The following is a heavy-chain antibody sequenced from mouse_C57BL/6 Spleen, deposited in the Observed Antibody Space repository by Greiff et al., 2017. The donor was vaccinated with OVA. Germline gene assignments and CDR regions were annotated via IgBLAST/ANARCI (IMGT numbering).Heavy chain of an antibody. V-gene: IGHV1-50*01. CDR1: GYTFTSYW. D-gene: IGHD2-5*01. CDR3: ARKALYSNYGDAY. J-gene: IGHJ3*01. Sequence: QVQLKQPGAELVKPGASVKLSCKASGYTFTSYWMQWVKQRPGQGLEWIGEIDPSDSYTNYNQKFKGKATLTVDTSSSTAYMQLSSLTSEDSAVYYCARKALYSNYGDAYWGQGTLVTVSA. CDR2: IDPSDSYT.